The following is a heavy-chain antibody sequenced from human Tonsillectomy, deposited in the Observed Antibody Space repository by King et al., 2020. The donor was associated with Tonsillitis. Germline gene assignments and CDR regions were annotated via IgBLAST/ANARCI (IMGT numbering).Heavy chain of an antibody. D-gene: IGHD3-22*01. CDR2: IYSGGST. CDR1: GFTVSSNY. J-gene: IGHJ4*02. V-gene: IGHV3-66*01. Sequence: VQLVESGGGLVQPGGSLRLSCAASGFTVSSNYMSWVRQAPGKGLEWVSVIYSGGSTYYADSVKGRFTISRDNSKNTLYLQMNSLRAEDTAVYYCARAGGDCSGYYYGFDYWGQGTLVTVSS. CDR3: ARAGGDCSGYYYGFDY.